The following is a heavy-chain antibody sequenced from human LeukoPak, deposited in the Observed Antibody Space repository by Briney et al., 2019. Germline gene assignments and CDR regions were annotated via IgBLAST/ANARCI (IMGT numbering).Heavy chain of an antibody. Sequence: SETLSLTCTVSGGSITSFYWSWIRQPAGKGLEWIGRIYTSGSTNYNPSLKSRVTISVDTSKNQFSLKLSSVTAADTAVYYCARGAMIVVAIDAFDIWGQGTMVTVSS. D-gene: IGHD3-22*01. CDR1: GGSITSFY. V-gene: IGHV4-4*07. J-gene: IGHJ3*02. CDR2: IYTSGST. CDR3: ARGAMIVVAIDAFDI.